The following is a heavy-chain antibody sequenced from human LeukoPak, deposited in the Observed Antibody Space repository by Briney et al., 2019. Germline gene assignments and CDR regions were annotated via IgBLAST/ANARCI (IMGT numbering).Heavy chain of an antibody. CDR2: ISAFNGNT. CDR1: GSTFTSSG. Sequence: ASVKVACKASGSTFTSSGISWVRQAPGQGLEWMGWISAFNGNTNYAQKLQGRVTMTTDTSTTTAYMELRSLRSDDTAVYYCARATNWNYAFDIWGQGTMVTVSS. J-gene: IGHJ3*02. CDR3: ARATNWNYAFDI. V-gene: IGHV1-18*01. D-gene: IGHD1-7*01.